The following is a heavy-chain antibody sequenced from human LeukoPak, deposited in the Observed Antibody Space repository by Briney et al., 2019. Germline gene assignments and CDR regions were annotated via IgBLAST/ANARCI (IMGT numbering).Heavy chain of an antibody. D-gene: IGHD3-10*01. Sequence: GGSLRLSCAASEFTLSSYWMTWVRQAPGKGLEWVANIKQDGGEKHYVDSVEGRFTISRDNAKNSLFLQMNSLRAEDTAVYYCARDRDYYGSLIYAYDAFDLWGQGTMVTVSS. J-gene: IGHJ3*01. CDR3: ARDRDYYGSLIYAYDAFDL. CDR2: IKQDGGEK. CDR1: EFTLSSYW. V-gene: IGHV3-7*03.